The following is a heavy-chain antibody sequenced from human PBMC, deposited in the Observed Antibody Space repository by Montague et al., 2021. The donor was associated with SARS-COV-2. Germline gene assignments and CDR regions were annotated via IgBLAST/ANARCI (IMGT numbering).Heavy chain of an antibody. Sequence: SETLSLTCAVYVRSFSGYHWRCTRQPPANLLSSIGPISHRRRTNYNPSLKTPATTSIDTSKNQFSLKLSSVTAADTAVYYCARLAYRLLFIASYYGMDVWGRGTRVTVS. CDR1: VRSFSGYH. CDR3: ARLAYRLLFIASYYGMDV. D-gene: IGHD2-2*01. CDR2: ISHRRRT. J-gene: IGHJ6*02. V-gene: IGHV4-34*01.